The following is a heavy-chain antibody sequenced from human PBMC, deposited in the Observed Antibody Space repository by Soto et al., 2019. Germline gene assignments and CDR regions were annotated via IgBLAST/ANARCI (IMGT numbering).Heavy chain of an antibody. CDR1: GGSISSSNC. V-gene: IGHV4-4*02. CDR2: IYHSGST. J-gene: IGHJ5*02. D-gene: IGHD5-12*01. CDR3: ARVDGYNDWFDP. Sequence: PSETLSLTCAVSGGSISSSNCWSWVRQPPGKGLEWIGEIYHSGSTNYNPSLKSRVTISVDKSKNQFSLKLSSVTAADTAVYYCARVDGYNDWFDPWGQGTLVTVSS.